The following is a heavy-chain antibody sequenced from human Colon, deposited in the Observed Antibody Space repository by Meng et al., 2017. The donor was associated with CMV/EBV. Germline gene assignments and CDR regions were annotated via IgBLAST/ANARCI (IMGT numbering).Heavy chain of an antibody. CDR3: ARAVVRGVTTPYYFDY. Sequence: SETLSLTCTVSGGSVSSGSYYWSWIRQPPGKGLAWIGYIYYSGSTNYNPSLKSRVTISVDTSKNQFALKLSSVTAADTAVYYCARAVVRGVTTPYYFDYWGQGTLVTVSS. CDR1: GGSVSSGSYY. V-gene: IGHV4-61*01. J-gene: IGHJ4*02. CDR2: IYYSGST. D-gene: IGHD3-10*01.